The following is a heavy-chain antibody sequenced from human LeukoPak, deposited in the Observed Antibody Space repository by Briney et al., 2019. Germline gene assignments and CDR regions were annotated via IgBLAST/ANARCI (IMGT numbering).Heavy chain of an antibody. CDR1: GFTFSDYY. J-gene: IGHJ3*02. D-gene: IGHD5-12*01. CDR3: AKDYSGYDEGDAFDI. CDR2: ISYDGSNK. Sequence: GGSLRLSCAASGFTFSDYYMSWIRQAPGKGLEWVAVISYDGSNKYYADSVKGRFTISRDNSKNTLYLQMNSLRAEDTAVYYCAKDYSGYDEGDAFDIWGQGTMVTVSS. V-gene: IGHV3-30*18.